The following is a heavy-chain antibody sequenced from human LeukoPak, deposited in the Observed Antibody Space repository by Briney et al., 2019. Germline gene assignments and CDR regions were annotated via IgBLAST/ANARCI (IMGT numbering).Heavy chain of an antibody. CDR2: INPNSGGT. Sequence: ASVKVSCKASGGTFSSYAISWVRQAPGQGLEWMGWINPNSGGTNYAQKFQGRVTMTRDTSISTAYMELSRLRSDDTAVYYCAREGVGATEFDPWGQGTLVTVSS. V-gene: IGHV1-2*02. CDR1: GGTFSSYA. J-gene: IGHJ5*02. D-gene: IGHD1-26*01. CDR3: AREGVGATEFDP.